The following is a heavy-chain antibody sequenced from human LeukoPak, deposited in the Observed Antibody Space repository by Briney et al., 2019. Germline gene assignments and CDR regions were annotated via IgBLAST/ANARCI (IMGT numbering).Heavy chain of an antibody. CDR2: INHSGST. J-gene: IGHJ5*02. CDR1: GGSFSGYY. Sequence: PSETLSLTCAVYGGSFSGYYWSWIRQPPGKGLEWIGEINHSGSTNYNPSLKSRVTISVDTSKNQFSLKLSSETAADTAVYYCAREYSSSWSRMNWFDPWGQGTLVTVSS. D-gene: IGHD6-13*01. CDR3: AREYSSSWSRMNWFDP. V-gene: IGHV4-34*01.